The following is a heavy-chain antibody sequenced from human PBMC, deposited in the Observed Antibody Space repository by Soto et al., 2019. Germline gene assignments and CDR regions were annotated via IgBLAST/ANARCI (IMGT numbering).Heavy chain of an antibody. CDR3: AKGGRQWLVTSGFNY. V-gene: IGHV3-30*18. Sequence: VQLVESGGGVVQPGRSLRLSCAASGFTFGDYAMHWVRQAPGKGLEWVAVVSHDGRNTHYADSVKGRFTISRDSSKNTVSLEMTSLRAEDTAVDYCAKGGRQWLVTSGFNYWGQGALVTVSS. CDR1: GFTFGDYA. CDR2: VSHDGRNT. D-gene: IGHD6-19*01. J-gene: IGHJ4*02.